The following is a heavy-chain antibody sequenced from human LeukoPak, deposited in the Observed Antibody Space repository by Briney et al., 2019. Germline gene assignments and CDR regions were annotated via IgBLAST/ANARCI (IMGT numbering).Heavy chain of an antibody. CDR3: AREGIQLWLPFDY. Sequence: GGSLRLSCAASGFTFSSYWMHWVRQAPGKGLVWVSSISSSSSYIYYADSVKGRFTISRDNAKNSLYLQMNSLRAEDTAVYYCAREGIQLWLPFDYWGQGTLVTVSS. J-gene: IGHJ4*02. CDR2: ISSSSSYI. D-gene: IGHD5-18*01. V-gene: IGHV3-21*01. CDR1: GFTFSSYW.